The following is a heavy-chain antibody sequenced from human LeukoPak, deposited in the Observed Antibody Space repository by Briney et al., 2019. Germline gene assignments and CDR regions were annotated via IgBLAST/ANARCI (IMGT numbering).Heavy chain of an antibody. Sequence: GGSLRLPCAASGFTFSSYAMSWVRQAPGKGLEWVSAISGSGGSTYYADSVKGRFTISRDNSKNTLYLQMNNLRAEDTAVYYCAPRVVGSAPFDYWGQGTLVTVSS. J-gene: IGHJ4*02. CDR1: GFTFSSYA. V-gene: IGHV3-23*01. D-gene: IGHD2-15*01. CDR2: ISGSGGST. CDR3: APRVVGSAPFDY.